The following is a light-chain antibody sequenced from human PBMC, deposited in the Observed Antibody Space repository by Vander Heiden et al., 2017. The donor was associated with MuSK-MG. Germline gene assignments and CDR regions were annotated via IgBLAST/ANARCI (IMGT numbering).Light chain of an antibody. CDR3: QVWDSSGDYVV. J-gene: IGLJ2*01. Sequence: SYVLTQPPSVSVAPGQTARVAWGGPPGQAPALVIYDDNSRPSGIPERISGSNSANTATLTISGVEAGDEADYYCQVWDSSGDYVVFGEGTKLTVL. V-gene: IGLV3-21*02. CDR2: DDN.